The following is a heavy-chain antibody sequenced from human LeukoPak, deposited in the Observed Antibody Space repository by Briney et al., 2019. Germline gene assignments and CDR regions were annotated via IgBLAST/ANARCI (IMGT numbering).Heavy chain of an antibody. CDR1: GFTFSSYA. CDR2: ISGSGGST. J-gene: IGHJ4*02. Sequence: GGSLRLSRAASGFTFSSYAMSWVRQAPGKGLVWVSGISGSGGSTFYADSVKGRFTISRDNSKTTLYLHMNSLRAEDTAVYYCAKALYSSGWYLGYWGQGTLVTVSS. CDR3: AKALYSSGWYLGY. D-gene: IGHD6-19*01. V-gene: IGHV3-23*01.